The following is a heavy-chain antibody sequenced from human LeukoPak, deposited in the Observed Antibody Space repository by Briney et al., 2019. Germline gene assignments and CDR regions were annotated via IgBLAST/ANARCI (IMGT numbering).Heavy chain of an antibody. D-gene: IGHD1-26*01. V-gene: IGHV4-59*01. Sequence: SETLSLTCAVSGDSISSYFWTWIRQPPGKGLEWIGFIYHSGTSSYNPSLKSRLTMSVDTSKNQVSLKLNSVTAADTAIYYCARGSYGWFDPWGQGTLVTVSS. CDR3: ARGSYGWFDP. CDR1: GDSISSYF. J-gene: IGHJ5*02. CDR2: IYHSGTS.